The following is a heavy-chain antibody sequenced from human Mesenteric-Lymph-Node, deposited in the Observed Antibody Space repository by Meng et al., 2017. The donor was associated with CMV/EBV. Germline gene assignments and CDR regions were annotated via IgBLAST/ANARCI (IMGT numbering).Heavy chain of an antibody. D-gene: IGHD2-2*02. CDR3: ARAAVVVPAAIAFYYYGMDV. CDR1: GYTFTSYG. Sequence: GESLKISCKASGYTFTSYGISWVRQAPGQGLEWMGWISAYNGNTNYAQKLQGRVTMTTDTSTSTAYMELRSLRSDDTAVYYCARAAVVVPAAIAFYYYGMDVWGQGTTVTVSS. CDR2: ISAYNGNT. J-gene: IGHJ6*02. V-gene: IGHV1-18*01.